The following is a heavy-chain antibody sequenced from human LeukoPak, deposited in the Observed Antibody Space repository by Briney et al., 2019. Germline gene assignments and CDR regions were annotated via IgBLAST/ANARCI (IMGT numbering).Heavy chain of an antibody. CDR2: FDPEDGET. Sequence: GASVKVSCKASGYTFTGYYMHWVRQAPGKGLEWMGGFDPEDGETIYAQKFQGRVTMTEDTSTGTAYMELSSLRSEDTAVYYCATVRSGSYAHDYWGQGTLVTVSS. CDR3: ATVRSGSYAHDY. CDR1: GYTFTGYY. J-gene: IGHJ4*02. V-gene: IGHV1-24*01. D-gene: IGHD3-16*01.